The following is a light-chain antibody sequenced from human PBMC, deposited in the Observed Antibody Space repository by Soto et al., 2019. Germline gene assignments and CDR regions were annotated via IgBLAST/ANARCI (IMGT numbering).Light chain of an antibody. Sequence: QSVLTQPASVSGSPGQSITISCTGTSSDVGGYNYVSWYQQHPGKAPKLMIYDVSNRPSGVSNRFSGSKSGNTSSLTISGVQAEDEADYYCSSYTSSSPIYVFGPGTKVTVL. CDR1: SSDVGGYNY. J-gene: IGLJ1*01. CDR3: SSYTSSSPIYV. CDR2: DVS. V-gene: IGLV2-14*01.